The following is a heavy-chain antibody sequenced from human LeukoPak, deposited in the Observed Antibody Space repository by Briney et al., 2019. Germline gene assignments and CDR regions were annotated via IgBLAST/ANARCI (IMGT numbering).Heavy chain of an antibody. V-gene: IGHV3-30*18. J-gene: IGHJ4*02. CDR2: ISYDGANK. D-gene: IGHD6-19*01. CDR1: GFIFVSYA. Sequence: GGSLRLSCAASGFIFVSYAMTWVRQAPGKELEWLAVISYDGANKYYADSVKGRFTISRDNSENTLYLQMNSLRAEDTAVYYCAKEEGSAWFLDYWGQGTLVTVSS. CDR3: AKEEGSAWFLDY.